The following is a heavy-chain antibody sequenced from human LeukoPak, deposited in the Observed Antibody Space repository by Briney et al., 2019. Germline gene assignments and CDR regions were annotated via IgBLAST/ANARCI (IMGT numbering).Heavy chain of an antibody. CDR1: GYTFTSYG. Sequence: ASVKVSCKASGYTFTSYGVSWVRQAPGQGLEWMGWISAYNGYTNYAQKFQFRVTMTTDTSTSTAYMELRGLTSDDTAVYYCARDKAVTTERTQYFHHWGQGTLVTVSS. D-gene: IGHD4-11*01. V-gene: IGHV1-18*01. CDR2: ISAYNGYT. J-gene: IGHJ1*01. CDR3: ARDKAVTTERTQYFHH.